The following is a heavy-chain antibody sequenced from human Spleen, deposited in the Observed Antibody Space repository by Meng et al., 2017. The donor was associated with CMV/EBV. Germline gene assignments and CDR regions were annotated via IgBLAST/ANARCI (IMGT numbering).Heavy chain of an antibody. J-gene: IGHJ4*02. D-gene: IGHD2-2*01. CDR2: INNSGST. V-gene: IGHV4-34*01. CDR3: ARVPSLGYCSSTSCPRGTYFDY. Sequence: YEWDWIRKRPGKGMEWIGGINNSGSTNYNPSLKSRVNISVDTSKNQFSLRLSSVTAADKAVYYCARVPSLGYCSSTSCPRGTYFDYWGQGTLVTVSS. CDR1: YE.